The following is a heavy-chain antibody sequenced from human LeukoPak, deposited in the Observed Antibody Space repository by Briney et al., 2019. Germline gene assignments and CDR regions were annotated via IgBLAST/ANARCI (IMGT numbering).Heavy chain of an antibody. D-gene: IGHD2-15*01. CDR3: AKMYGSYGGYFDD. CDR1: GFTFSIYA. V-gene: IGHV3-23*01. Sequence: GGSLRLSCAASGFTFSIYAMSWVRQAPGKGLEWVTAIGGSSGSTYYADSVKGRFTISRDNSKNTLYLQMNSLRAEDTAVYYCAKMYGSYGGYFDDWGQGTLVTVSS. CDR2: IGGSSGST. J-gene: IGHJ4*02.